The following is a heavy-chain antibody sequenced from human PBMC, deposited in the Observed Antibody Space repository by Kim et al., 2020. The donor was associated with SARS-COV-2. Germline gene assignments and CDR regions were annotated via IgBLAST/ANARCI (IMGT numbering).Heavy chain of an antibody. CDR3: ARDGRPRIAAAGTDAFDI. V-gene: IGHV1-69*13. D-gene: IGHD6-13*01. J-gene: IGHJ3*02. CDR1: GGTFSSYA. Sequence: SVKVSCKASGGTFSSYAISWVRQAPGQGLEWMGGIIPIFGTANYAQKFQGRVTITADESTSTAYMELSSLRSEDTAVYYCARDGRPRIAAAGTDAFDIWGQGTMVTVSS. CDR2: IIPIFGTA.